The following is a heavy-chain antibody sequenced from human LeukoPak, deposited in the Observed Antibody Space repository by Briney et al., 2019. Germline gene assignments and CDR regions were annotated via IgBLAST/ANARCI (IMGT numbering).Heavy chain of an antibody. D-gene: IGHD2-15*01. CDR1: GFTFSSYG. CDR3: AKDRRGGNGMDV. V-gene: IGHV3-30*18. Sequence: PGGSLRLSCAASGFTFSSYGMHWVRQAPGKGLEWVAVISYDGSNKYYADSVKGRFTISRDNSKNTLYPQMNSLRAEDTAVYYCAKDRRGGNGMDVWGQGTTVTVSS. J-gene: IGHJ6*02. CDR2: ISYDGSNK.